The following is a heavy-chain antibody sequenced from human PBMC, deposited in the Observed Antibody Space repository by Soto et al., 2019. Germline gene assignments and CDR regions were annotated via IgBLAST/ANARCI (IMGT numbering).Heavy chain of an antibody. CDR2: IYHSGST. J-gene: IGHJ6*02. CDR1: GGSISSSNW. D-gene: IGHD3-22*01. V-gene: IGHV4-4*02. Sequence: SETLSLTCAVSGGSISSSNWWSWVRQPPGKGLEWIGEIYHSGSTNYNPSLKSRVTISVDKSKNQFSLKLSSVTAADTAVYYCASLTAYYYETHYYYGMDVWGQGTTVTVSS. CDR3: ASLTAYYYETHYYYGMDV.